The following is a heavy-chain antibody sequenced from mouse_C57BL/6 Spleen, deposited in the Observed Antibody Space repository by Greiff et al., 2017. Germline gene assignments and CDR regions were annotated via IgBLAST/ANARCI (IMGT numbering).Heavy chain of an antibody. V-gene: IGHV1-62-2*01. CDR1: GYTFTSYW. CDR2: FYPGSGSI. D-gene: IGHD2-5*01. J-gene: IGHJ1*03. Sequence: QVQLQQPGTELVKPGASVKLSCKASGYTFTSYWMHWVKQRSGQGLEWIGWFYPGSGSIKYNEKFKDKATLTADKSSSTVYMELSRLTSEDSAVYFCARHEDSIYSNYVGWYFDVWGTGTTVTVSS. CDR3: ARHEDSIYSNYVGWYFDV.